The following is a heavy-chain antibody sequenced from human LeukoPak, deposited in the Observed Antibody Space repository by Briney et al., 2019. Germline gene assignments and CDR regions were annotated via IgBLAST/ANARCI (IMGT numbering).Heavy chain of an antibody. V-gene: IGHV3-48*03. CDR2: ISSSGSTI. J-gene: IGHJ5*02. Sequence: PGGSLRLSCAASGFTFSSYEMNWVRQAPGKGLEWVSYISSSGSTIYYADSVKGRFTISRDNAKNSLYLQMNSLRAEDTAVYYCARGEGGGSYYDILTGYYRRLFDPWGQGTLVTVSS. CDR3: ARGEGGGSYYDILTGYYRRLFDP. D-gene: IGHD3-9*01. CDR1: GFTFSSYE.